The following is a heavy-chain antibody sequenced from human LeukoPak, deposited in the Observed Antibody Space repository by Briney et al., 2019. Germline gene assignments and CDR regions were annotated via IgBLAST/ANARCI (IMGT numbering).Heavy chain of an antibody. CDR2: IYYSGST. CDR1: GVSMSSYY. CDR3: ARGSSSWVRD. V-gene: IGHV4-59*01. J-gene: IGHJ4*02. Sequence: ASETLSLTCTVSGVSMSSYYWSWIRQPPGKGLEWIGYIYYSGSTNYNPSLKSRVTISVDTSKNQFTLKLSSVTAADTAVYYCARGSSSWVRDWGQGTLVTVSS. D-gene: IGHD6-13*01.